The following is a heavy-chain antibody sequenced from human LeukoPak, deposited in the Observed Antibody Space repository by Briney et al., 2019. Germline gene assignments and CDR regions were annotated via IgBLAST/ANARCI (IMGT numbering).Heavy chain of an antibody. D-gene: IGHD6-13*01. CDR1: GYTFTSYG. CDR2: ISSYNGNT. CDR3: AIDKPDRAAGHEDY. V-gene: IGHV1-18*01. Sequence: ASVKVSCKASGYTFTSYGISWVRQAPGQGLEWMGWISSYNGNTNYAQKLQGRVTMTTDTSTSTADMELRSLRSDDTAVYCCAIDKPDRAAGHEDYWGQGTLVTVSS. J-gene: IGHJ4*02.